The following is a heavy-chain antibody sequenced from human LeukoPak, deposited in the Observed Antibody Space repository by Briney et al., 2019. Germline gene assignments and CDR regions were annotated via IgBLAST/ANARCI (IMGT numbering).Heavy chain of an antibody. J-gene: IGHJ3*02. CDR3: ARDGEKLGHDAFDI. CDR1: GGSISSGDYY. CDR2: IYYSGST. Sequence: SETLSLTCTVSGGSISSGDYYWSWIRQPPGKGLEWIGYIYYSGSTYYNPSLKSRVTISVDTSKNQFSLKLSSVTAADTAVYYCARDGEKLGHDAFDIWGQGTMVTVSS. D-gene: IGHD7-27*01. V-gene: IGHV4-30-4*08.